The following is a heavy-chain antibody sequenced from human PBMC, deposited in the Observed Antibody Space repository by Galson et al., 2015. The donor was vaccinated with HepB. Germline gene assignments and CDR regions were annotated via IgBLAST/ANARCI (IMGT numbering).Heavy chain of an antibody. CDR2: ISPHNRET. V-gene: IGHV1-18*01. Sequence: SVKVSCKASGYTFSSYSITWVRQAPGQGLEWMGWISPHNRETEYARKLQGRVSMTTDTFTSTAYMELRSLRSDDTAVYYCARVSYGRTYCGGDCYFSGDHYGMDVWGQGTTVTVSS. D-gene: IGHD2-21*02. J-gene: IGHJ6*02. CDR3: ARVSYGRTYCGGDCYFSGDHYGMDV. CDR1: GYTFSSYS.